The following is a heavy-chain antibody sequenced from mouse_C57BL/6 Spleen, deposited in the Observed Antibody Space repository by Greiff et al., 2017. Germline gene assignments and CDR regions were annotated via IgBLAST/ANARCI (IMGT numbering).Heavy chain of an antibody. CDR2: IYPGDGDT. D-gene: IGHD2-5*01. CDR3: ARSNYHAY. J-gene: IGHJ3*01. Sequence: VKLQESGPELVKPGASVKISCKASGYAFSSSWMNWVKQRPGKGLEWIGRIYPGDGDTNYNGKFKGKATLTADKSSSTAYMQLSSLTSEDAAVYFCARSNYHAYWGQGTLVTVSA. CDR1: GYAFSSSW. V-gene: IGHV1-82*01.